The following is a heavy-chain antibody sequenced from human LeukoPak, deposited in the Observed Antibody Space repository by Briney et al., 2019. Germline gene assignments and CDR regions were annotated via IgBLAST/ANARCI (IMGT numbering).Heavy chain of an antibody. CDR3: ARDARAYYDILTGYYYFDP. V-gene: IGHV1-46*01. D-gene: IGHD3-9*01. Sequence: ASVKVSCKASGYTFTSYYMHWVRQAPGQGLEWMGIINPSGGSTSYAQKFQGRVTITADKSTSTAYMELSSLRSEDTAVYYCARDARAYYDILTGYYYFDPWGQGTLVTVSS. CDR1: GYTFTSYY. CDR2: INPSGGST. J-gene: IGHJ5*02.